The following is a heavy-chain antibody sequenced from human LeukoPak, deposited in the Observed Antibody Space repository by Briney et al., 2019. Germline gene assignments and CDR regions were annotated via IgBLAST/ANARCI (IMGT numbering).Heavy chain of an antibody. CDR1: GYTFTGYY. D-gene: IGHD6-19*01. V-gene: IGHV1-2*02. J-gene: IGHJ4*02. CDR3: ARTVSVRFRIAVAGTEWNYFVY. Sequence: ASVKVSCKASGYTFTGYYMHWVRQAPGQGLEWMGWINPNSGGTNYAQKFQGRVTMTRDTSISTAYMELSRLRSDDTAVYYCARTVSVRFRIAVAGTEWNYFVYWGQGTLVTVSS. CDR2: INPNSGGT.